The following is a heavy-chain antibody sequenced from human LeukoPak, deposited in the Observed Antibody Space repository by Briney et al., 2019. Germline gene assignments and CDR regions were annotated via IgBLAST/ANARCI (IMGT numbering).Heavy chain of an antibody. D-gene: IGHD2-2*01. CDR1: GFTFSSYW. J-gene: IGHJ5*02. Sequence: GGSLRLSCAASGFTFSSYWMNWARQAPGKGLEWVASINHNGNVNYYVDSVKGRFTISRDNAKNSLYLQMSNLRAEDTAVYYCARGREIVVVPAAMGDWFDPWGQGTLVAVSS. V-gene: IGHV3-7*03. CDR2: INHNGNVN. CDR3: ARGREIVVVPAAMGDWFDP.